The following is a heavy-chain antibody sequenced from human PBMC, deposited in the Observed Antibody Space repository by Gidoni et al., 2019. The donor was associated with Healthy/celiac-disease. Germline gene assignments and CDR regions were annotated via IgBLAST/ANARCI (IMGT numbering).Heavy chain of an antibody. CDR3: ARDVYGDYGRSGAFDI. D-gene: IGHD4-17*01. CDR2: ISSSSSTI. Sequence: EVQLVESGGGLVQPGGSLRLSCAASGFTVSSSSMNWVRQAPGKGLEWVSYISSSSSTIYYADSVKGRFTISRDNAKNSLYLEMNRLRAEDTAVYYCARDVYGDYGRSGAFDIWGQGTMVTVSS. V-gene: IGHV3-48*01. J-gene: IGHJ3*02. CDR1: GFTVSSSS.